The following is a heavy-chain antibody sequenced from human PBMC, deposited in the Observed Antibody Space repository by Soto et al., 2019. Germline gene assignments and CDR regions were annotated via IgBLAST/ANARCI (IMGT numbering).Heavy chain of an antibody. V-gene: IGHV1-18*01. CDR3: AGGTYFDY. J-gene: IGHJ4*02. CDR1: GYTLNTYG. Sequence: QVQLVQSGAEVKKPGASVKVSCKASGYTLNTYGITWVRQSPGQGLEWMGWISANNEHTNDPPKLQGRVTMTTDTSTSTAYLGLRSLTSGDTAVYYCAGGTYFDYWGQGTLVTGSS. CDR2: ISANNEHT.